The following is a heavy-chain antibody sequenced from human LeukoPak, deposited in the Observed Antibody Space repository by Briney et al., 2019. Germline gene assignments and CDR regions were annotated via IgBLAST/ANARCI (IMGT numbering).Heavy chain of an antibody. CDR2: INHSGST. J-gene: IGHJ4*02. D-gene: IGHD1-26*01. CDR1: GGSFSGYY. Sequence: PSETLSLTCAVYGGSFSGYYWSWIRQPPGKGLEWIGEINHSGSTNYNPPLKSRVTMSVDTSKNQFSLKLSSVTAADTAVYYCARAAGGSYFRYFDYWGQGTLVTVSS. CDR3: ARAAGGSYFRYFDY. V-gene: IGHV4-34*01.